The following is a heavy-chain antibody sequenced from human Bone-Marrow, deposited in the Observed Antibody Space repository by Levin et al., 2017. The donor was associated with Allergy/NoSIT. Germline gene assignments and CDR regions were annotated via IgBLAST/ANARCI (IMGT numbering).Heavy chain of an antibody. D-gene: IGHD3-16*01. Sequence: GGSLRLSCAGSGFTFSNHYLTWVRQARGKGLEWISCIGYSGSTIYYADSVRGRFTISRDNAKNSLYLQMNSLRVEDTAVYYCARGRFGPDVRGQGTTVTVSS. CDR2: IGYSGSTI. CDR1: GFTFSNHY. J-gene: IGHJ6*02. V-gene: IGHV3-11*01. CDR3: ARGRFGPDV.